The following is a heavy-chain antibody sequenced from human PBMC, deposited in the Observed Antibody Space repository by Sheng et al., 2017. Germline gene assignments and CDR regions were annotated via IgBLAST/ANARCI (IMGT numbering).Heavy chain of an antibody. V-gene: IGHV3-7*03. CDR2: IKPDGSEE. CDR1: GFNFTGYW. CDR3: AASFDY. Sequence: EVQLVESGGSLVQPGGSLRLSCEASGFNFTGYWMSWVRQAPGKGLEWVADIKPDGSEEYYVDSVEGRFTISRDNARFSLYLHMNSLTAEDTAVYYCAASFDYWGKGNPGPPSP. J-gene: IGHJ4*02.